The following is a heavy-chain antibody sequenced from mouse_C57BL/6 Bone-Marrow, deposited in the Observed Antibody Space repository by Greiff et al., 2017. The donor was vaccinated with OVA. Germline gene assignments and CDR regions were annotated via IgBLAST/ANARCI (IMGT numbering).Heavy chain of an antibody. CDR3: ARRWSSYWYFDV. V-gene: IGHV3-6*01. J-gene: IGHJ1*03. CDR1: GYSITSGYY. CDR2: ISYDGSN. D-gene: IGHD2-3*01. Sequence: VQLQQSGPGLVKPSQSLSLTCSVTGYSITSGYYWNWIRQFPGNKLEWMGYISYDGSNNYNPSLKNRISITRDTSKNQFFLKLNSVTTEDTATYYCARRWSSYWYFDVWGTGTTVTVSS.